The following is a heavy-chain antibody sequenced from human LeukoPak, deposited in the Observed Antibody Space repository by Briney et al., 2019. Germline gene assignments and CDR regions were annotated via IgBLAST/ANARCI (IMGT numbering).Heavy chain of an antibody. Sequence: GGSLRLSCAASGFTFSNYWMTWVRQAPGKGLEWVSGITSRSTTYYADSVKGRFTISRDNSKNMVWLQINSPTAEDTATYYCAKDGNWARFEDWGQGTLVTVSS. CDR3: AKDGNWARFED. CDR1: GFTFSNYW. V-gene: IGHV3-23*01. J-gene: IGHJ4*02. CDR2: ITSRSTT. D-gene: IGHD7-27*01.